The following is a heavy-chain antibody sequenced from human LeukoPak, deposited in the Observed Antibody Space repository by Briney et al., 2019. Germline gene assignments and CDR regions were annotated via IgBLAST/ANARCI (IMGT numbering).Heavy chain of an antibody. D-gene: IGHD2-2*01. CDR1: GGSFSGYY. Sequence: NPSETLSLTCAFYGGSFSGYYWSWIRQPPGKGLGWIGEINHSGSTNYNPSLKSRVTISVNTSKNQLSLKLTSVTAPDTPVYYCARDYHVVVQADRRGRRFDPWRQGTLVTVST. J-gene: IGHJ5*02. V-gene: IGHV4-34*01. CDR3: ARDYHVVVQADRRGRRFDP. CDR2: INHSGST.